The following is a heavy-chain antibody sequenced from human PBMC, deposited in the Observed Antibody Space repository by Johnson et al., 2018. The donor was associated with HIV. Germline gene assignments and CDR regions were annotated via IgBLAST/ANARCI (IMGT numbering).Heavy chain of an antibody. D-gene: IGHD6-13*01. CDR1: GFTVSSNY. Sequence: VQLVESGGGVVQPGRSLRLSCAASGFTVSSNYMSWVRQAPGKGLEWVSVIYSGGRTYYAASVKGRFTLSRDNSKNTLYLKMNSLGAEDTALYYCARRPFGAAPGADAFDIWGQGTLVTVSS. CDR3: ARRPFGAAPGADAFDI. CDR2: IYSGGRT. V-gene: IGHV3-66*02. J-gene: IGHJ3*02.